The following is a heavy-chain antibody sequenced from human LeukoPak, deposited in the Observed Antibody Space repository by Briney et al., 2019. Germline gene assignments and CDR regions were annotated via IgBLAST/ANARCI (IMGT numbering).Heavy chain of an antibody. CDR2: MYYSGAT. CDR3: ARDQQRVFGVYGMDV. V-gene: IGHV4-59*01. J-gene: IGHJ6*02. D-gene: IGHD3-10*01. CDR1: GGSISNYY. Sequence: SETLSLTCTVSGGSISNYYWSWIRQPPGKRLEWIGYMYYSGATNYNPSLKSRVTISVDTSKNQFSLKLSSVTAADTAVYYCARDQQRVFGVYGMDVWGQGTTVTVSS.